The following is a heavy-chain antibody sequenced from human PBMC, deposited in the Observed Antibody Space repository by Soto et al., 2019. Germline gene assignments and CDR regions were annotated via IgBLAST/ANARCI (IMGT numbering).Heavy chain of an antibody. V-gene: IGHV3-23*01. J-gene: IGHJ4*02. CDR3: ARRGSGSYYDY. Sequence: EVQLLESGGGLVQPGGSLRLSCAASGFTFSSYAMRWVRQAPVKGLEWVSAISGSGGSTYSADSVKGRFTISRDNSKNTLYLRRNSLRAEDTAVYYCARRGSGSYYDYWGQGTLVTVSS. D-gene: IGHD1-26*01. CDR2: ISGSGGST. CDR1: GFTFSSYA.